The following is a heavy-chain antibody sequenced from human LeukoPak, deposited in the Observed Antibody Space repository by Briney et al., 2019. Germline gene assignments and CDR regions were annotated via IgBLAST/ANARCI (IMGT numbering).Heavy chain of an antibody. J-gene: IGHJ3*02. CDR3: ATLTGGDDAFDI. V-gene: IGHV4-59*01. D-gene: IGHD4-23*01. Sequence: SETLSLTCTVSGGSISSYYWSWLRQPPGKGLEWIGYIFYTGSTNYNPSLKSRVTISVLTSKNRFSLKLSSVTAADTAVYYCATLTGGDDAFDIWGQGTMVTVSS. CDR1: GGSISSYY. CDR2: IFYTGST.